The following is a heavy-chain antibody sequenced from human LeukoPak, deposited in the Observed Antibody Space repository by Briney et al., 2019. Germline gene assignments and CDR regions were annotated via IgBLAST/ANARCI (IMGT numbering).Heavy chain of an antibody. J-gene: IGHJ4*02. CDR3: AVDYYDSSGHHPV. V-gene: IGHV3-23*01. CDR2: MNNGPGAT. D-gene: IGHD3-22*01. CDR1: GFSFSTSP. Sequence: GGSLRLSCAASGFSFSTSPMNWVRQPPGKGLEWVSAMNNGPGATFYRDSVRGRFTISRDNAKNSLYLQMNSLRAEDTAVYYCAVDYYDSSGHHPVWGQGTLVTVSS.